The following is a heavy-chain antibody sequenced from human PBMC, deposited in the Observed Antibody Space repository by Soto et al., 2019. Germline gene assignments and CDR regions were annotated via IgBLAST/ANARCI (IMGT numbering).Heavy chain of an antibody. CDR3: ARGGGSYGYYFDY. Sequence: QVQLVQSGAEVKRPGASVKVSCRASGYTFIGYAMHWVRQAPGQRLEWMGWINPGNGNTQYSQKFQSRVSITRDTSASTANMELSRLRSEDTAVYYCARGGGSYGYYFDYWGQGTLVTVSS. CDR1: GYTFIGYA. V-gene: IGHV1-3*01. J-gene: IGHJ4*02. D-gene: IGHD1-26*01. CDR2: INPGNGNT.